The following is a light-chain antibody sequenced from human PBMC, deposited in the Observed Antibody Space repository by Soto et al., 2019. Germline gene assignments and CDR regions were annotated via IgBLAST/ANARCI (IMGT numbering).Light chain of an antibody. V-gene: IGKV3D-15*01. J-gene: IGKJ4*01. CDR2: GAS. Sequence: EIVMTQSRSTLCRAAGERPTRSCRASQSVNSNLAWFQQKPGQAPRLLIYGASSRATGIPDRFSGGGSGPHITLTISRLEPADFAVYSCQQLSSYPLTFGGGTKVDI. CDR1: QSVNSN. CDR3: QQLSSYPLT.